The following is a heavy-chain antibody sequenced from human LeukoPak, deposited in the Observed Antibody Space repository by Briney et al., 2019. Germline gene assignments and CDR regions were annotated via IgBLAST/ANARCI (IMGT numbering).Heavy chain of an antibody. CDR2: IYYSGST. V-gene: IGHV4-39*01. J-gene: IGHJ4*02. Sequence: SETLSPTCTVSGGSISSSSYYWGWIRQPPGKGLEWIGSIYYSGSTYYNPSLKSRVTISVDTSKNQFSLKLSSVTAADTAVYYCASNTVTTGYYFDYWGQGTLVTVSS. D-gene: IGHD4-17*01. CDR1: GGSISSSSYY. CDR3: ASNTVTTGYYFDY.